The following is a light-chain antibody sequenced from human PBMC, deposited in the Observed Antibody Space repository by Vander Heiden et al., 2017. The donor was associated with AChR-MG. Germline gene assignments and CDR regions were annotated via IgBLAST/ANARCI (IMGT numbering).Light chain of an antibody. V-gene: IGLV1-44*01. CDR2: SNN. J-gene: IGLJ3*02. CDR1: SSNLGSNT. CDR3: AAWDDSLNGPV. Sequence: QSVLTQPPSASGTPGQRVTISCSGSSSNLGSNTVNWYQQLPGTAPKLLIHSNNQRPSGVPDRFSGSKSGTSASLAISGLQSEDETDYYCAAWDDSLNGPVFGGGTKLTVL.